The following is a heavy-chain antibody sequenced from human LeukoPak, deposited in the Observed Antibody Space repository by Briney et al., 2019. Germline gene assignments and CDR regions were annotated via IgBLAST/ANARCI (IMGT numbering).Heavy chain of an antibody. V-gene: IGHV2-5*02. CDR2: IYWDDDK. J-gene: IGHJ5*02. CDR1: GFSLSTSGVG. D-gene: IGHD3-22*01. Sequence: KRSGPTLVNPTQTLTLTCTFSGFSLSTSGVGVGWIRQPPGKALEWLALIYWDDDKRYSPSLKSRPTITKDTSKNQVVLTMTNMDPVDTATYYCAHRGGDYYDYNNWFDPWGQGTLVTVSS. CDR3: AHRGGDYYDYNNWFDP.